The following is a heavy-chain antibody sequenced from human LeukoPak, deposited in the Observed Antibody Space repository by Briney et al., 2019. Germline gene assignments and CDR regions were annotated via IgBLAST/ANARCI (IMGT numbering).Heavy chain of an antibody. J-gene: IGHJ6*03. CDR1: GFTFSSYA. Sequence: SGGSLRLSCAASGFTFSSYAMSWVRQAPGKGLEWVSAISGSGGSTYYADSVKGRFTISRDNSKNTLYLQMNSLRAEDTAVYYCAKDSYSSSWERYYHYYYYMDVWGKGTTVTVSS. V-gene: IGHV3-23*01. D-gene: IGHD6-13*01. CDR2: ISGSGGST. CDR3: AKDSYSSSWERYYHYYYYMDV.